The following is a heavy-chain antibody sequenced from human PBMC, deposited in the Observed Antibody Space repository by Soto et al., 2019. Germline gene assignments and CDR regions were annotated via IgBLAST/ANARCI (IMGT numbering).Heavy chain of an antibody. D-gene: IGHD3-3*01. Sequence: GGSLRLSCAASGFTFSSYAMSWVRQAPGKGLEWVSAISGSGGSTYYADSVKGRFTISRDNSKNTLYLQMNSLRAEDTAVYYCAKIVLGILEWFQEGNFDYWGHGTLVTVSS. CDR1: GFTFSSYA. CDR2: ISGSGGST. J-gene: IGHJ4*01. V-gene: IGHV3-23*01. CDR3: AKIVLGILEWFQEGNFDY.